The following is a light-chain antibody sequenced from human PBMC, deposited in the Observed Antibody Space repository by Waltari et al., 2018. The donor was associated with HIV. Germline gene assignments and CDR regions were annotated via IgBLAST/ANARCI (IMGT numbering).Light chain of an antibody. CDR1: EAIRSD. J-gene: IGKJ4*01. CDR3: QQHNSFPIS. V-gene: IGKV1-17*01. Sequence: DIQLTQSPSTLSASVGDRVTIFCRTSEAIRSDLAWFQQKPGKAPTRLIFAGSTLQSGVPLRFSGSGSGTQFTLTISGLQPEDFATYFCQQHNSFPISVGAGTKV. CDR2: AGS.